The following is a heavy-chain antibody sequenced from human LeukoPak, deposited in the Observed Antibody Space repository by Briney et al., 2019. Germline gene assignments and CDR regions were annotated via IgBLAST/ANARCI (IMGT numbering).Heavy chain of an antibody. V-gene: IGHV1-46*03. J-gene: IGHJ6*03. Sequence: ASVKVSCKASGYTFTRYYMHWVRQAPGQGLEWMGIINPSGGSTSYAQKFQGRVTMTRDTSTRTVYMELSSLRSEDTAVYYCARDPQYYDFWSGYYNYYMDVWGKGTTVTVSS. CDR1: GYTFTRYY. D-gene: IGHD3-3*01. CDR2: INPSGGST. CDR3: ARDPQYYDFWSGYYNYYMDV.